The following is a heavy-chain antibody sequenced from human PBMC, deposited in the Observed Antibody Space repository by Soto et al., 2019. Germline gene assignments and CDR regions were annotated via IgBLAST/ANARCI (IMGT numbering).Heavy chain of an antibody. CDR1: GFTFSSYE. CDR3: ARLVRLDY. V-gene: IGHV3-48*03. D-gene: IGHD1-26*01. CDR2: ISSSCSTI. J-gene: IGHJ4*02. Sequence: PGGLLRPSSATSGFTFSSYEMNWVRQAPGKGLEWVSYISSSCSTIYYADSVKGRFTISRDNAKNSLYLQMNSLRAEDTAVYYCARLVRLDYWGQGTLGTVSS.